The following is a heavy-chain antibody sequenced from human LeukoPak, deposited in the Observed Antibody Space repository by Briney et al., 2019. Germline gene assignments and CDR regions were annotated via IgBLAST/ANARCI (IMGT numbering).Heavy chain of an antibody. CDR1: GYTFTSYG. CDR2: ISAYNGNT. V-gene: IGHV1-18*01. D-gene: IGHD6-13*01. J-gene: IGHJ6*02. Sequence: ASVKVSCKASGYTFTSYGISWVRQAPGQGLEWMGWISAYNGNTNYAQRLQGRVTMTTDTSTSTAYMELRSLRSEDTAVYYCARTAAAGTWDYYYYYGMDVWGQGTTVTVSS. CDR3: ARTAAAGTWDYYYYYGMDV.